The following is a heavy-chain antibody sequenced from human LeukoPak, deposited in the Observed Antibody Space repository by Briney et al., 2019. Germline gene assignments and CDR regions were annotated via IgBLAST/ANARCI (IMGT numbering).Heavy chain of an antibody. CDR2: ISSSSSYI. J-gene: IGHJ3*02. CDR3: ARFRNWNGAFDI. Sequence: GGSLRLSCAASGFTFSSYSMNWVRQAPGKGLEWVSSISSSSSYIYYADSVKGRFTISRDNAKNSLYLQMNSLRADDTAVYYRARFRNWNGAFDIWGQGTMVTVSS. CDR1: GFTFSSYS. D-gene: IGHD1-1*01. V-gene: IGHV3-21*01.